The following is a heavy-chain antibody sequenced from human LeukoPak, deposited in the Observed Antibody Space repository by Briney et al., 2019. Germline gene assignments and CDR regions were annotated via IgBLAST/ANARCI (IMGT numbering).Heavy chain of an antibody. D-gene: IGHD2-15*01. CDR1: GFSVSENY. Sequence: GGSLRLSCATSGFSVSENYMSWVRQAPGKGLKWVSVIHKDGTTDYADSVKGRFTISRDIAENTLSLQMNSLRADDAAVYFCARDSGSTYWAYSWGQGTLVTVSS. J-gene: IGHJ4*02. V-gene: IGHV3-66*02. CDR3: ARDSGSTYWAYS. CDR2: IHKDGTT.